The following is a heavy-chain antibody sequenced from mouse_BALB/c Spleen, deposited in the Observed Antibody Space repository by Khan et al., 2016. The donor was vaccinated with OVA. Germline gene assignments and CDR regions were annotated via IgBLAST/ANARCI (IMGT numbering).Heavy chain of an antibody. CDR2: IYPANGNT. CDR1: GGNIKDTY. Sequence: VQLKQTGAELVKPGASVKLSCTASGGNIKDTYMHWVKQRPEQGLEWIGRIYPANGNTKYDPTFQGKATITADTSSNTAYLQLSSLTSEANAVFCGARMKAWGEGSALTGCS. V-gene: IGHV14-3*02. CDR3: ARMKA. J-gene: IGHJ2*01.